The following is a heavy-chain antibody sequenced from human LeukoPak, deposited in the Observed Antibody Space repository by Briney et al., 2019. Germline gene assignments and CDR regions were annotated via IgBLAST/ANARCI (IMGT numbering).Heavy chain of an antibody. Sequence: SETLSLTCTVSSGSISSYYWGWIRQPPGKGLEWIGTIYYSGSTYYNPSLKSRVTISVDTSKNQFSLKLSSVTAADTAVYYCARDLGRYSGYDYDYWGQGTLVTVSS. D-gene: IGHD5-12*01. J-gene: IGHJ4*02. CDR3: ARDLGRYSGYDYDY. CDR2: IYYSGST. CDR1: SGSISSYY. V-gene: IGHV4-39*07.